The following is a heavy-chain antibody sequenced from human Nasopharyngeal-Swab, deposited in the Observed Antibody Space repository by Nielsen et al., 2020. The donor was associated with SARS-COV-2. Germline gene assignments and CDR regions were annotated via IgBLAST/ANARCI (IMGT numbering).Heavy chain of an antibody. J-gene: IGHJ4*02. CDR3: VAAVNGTSRTYYDY. V-gene: IGHV3-7*03. CDR1: GFTFTNYW. Sequence: GESLKISCAASGFTFTNYWMAWIRQAAGKGLEWVANTNQDGTERYYVDSVKGRFTISRDNGQSLLYLQMNSLRAEDTAIYFCVAAVNGTSRTYYDYWGQGSLVTVSS. CDR2: TNQDGTER. D-gene: IGHD3-22*01.